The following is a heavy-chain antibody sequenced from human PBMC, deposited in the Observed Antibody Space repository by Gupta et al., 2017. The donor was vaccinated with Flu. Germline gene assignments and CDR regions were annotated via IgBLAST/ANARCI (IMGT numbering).Heavy chain of an antibody. J-gene: IGHJ4*02. CDR1: GGSISSSSYY. D-gene: IGHD6-19*01. Sequence: QLQLQESGPGLVQPSETLSLTCTVSGGSISSSSYYWGWIRQPPGKGLEWIGSIYYSGSTYYNPSLKSRVTISVNTSKNQFSLKLSSVTAADTAVYYCARLAVAGNFDYWGQGTLVTVSS. CDR2: IYYSGST. V-gene: IGHV4-39*01. CDR3: ARLAVAGNFDY.